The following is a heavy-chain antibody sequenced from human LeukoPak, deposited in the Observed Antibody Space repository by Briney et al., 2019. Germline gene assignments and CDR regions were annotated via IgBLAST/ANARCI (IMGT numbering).Heavy chain of an antibody. Sequence: SETLSLTCTVSGASVGSDYWSWIRQSPGKGLEWIGYIYHSGHTMSNPSLKSRVSLSLDTSNNQFSLKLSSVTAADTAVYYCARHPFQYPFDHWGQGTVVSVSS. D-gene: IGHD2/OR15-2a*01. CDR3: ARHPFQYPFDH. CDR2: IYHSGHT. V-gene: IGHV4-59*08. J-gene: IGHJ5*02. CDR1: GASVGSDY.